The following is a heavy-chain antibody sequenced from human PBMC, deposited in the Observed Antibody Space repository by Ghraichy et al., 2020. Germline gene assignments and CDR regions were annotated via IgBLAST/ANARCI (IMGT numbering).Heavy chain of an antibody. CDR2: IYYSGST. CDR1: GGSISSYY. D-gene: IGHD3-9*01. V-gene: IGHV4-59*01. Sequence: SETLSLTCTVSGGSISSYYWSWIRQPPGKGLEWIGYIYYSGSTNYNPSLKSRVTISVDTSKNQFSLKLSSVTAADTAVYYCARSSPYYDILKSDQLWFDPWGQGTLVTVSS. J-gene: IGHJ5*02. CDR3: ARSSPYYDILKSDQLWFDP.